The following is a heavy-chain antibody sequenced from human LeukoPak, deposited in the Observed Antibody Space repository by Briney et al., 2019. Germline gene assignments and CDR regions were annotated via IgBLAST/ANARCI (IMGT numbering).Heavy chain of an antibody. CDR2: IYYSGST. CDR1: GVSISSSSYY. CDR3: ARHLADYCSSTSCYADNGFDY. J-gene: IGHJ4*02. D-gene: IGHD2-2*01. Sequence: SETLSLTCTVSGVSISSSSYYWGWIRQPPGKGLEWIGSIYYSGSTYYNPSLKSLVTISVDTSKNQFSLKLSSVTAADTAVYYCARHLADYCSSTSCYADNGFDYWGQGTLVTVSS. V-gene: IGHV4-39*01.